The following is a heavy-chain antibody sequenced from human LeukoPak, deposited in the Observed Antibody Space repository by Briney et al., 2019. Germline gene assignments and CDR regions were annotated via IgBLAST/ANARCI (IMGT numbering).Heavy chain of an antibody. CDR1: GGSFSGYY. CDR3: AREGGTAAGTVEDAFDI. D-gene: IGHD6-13*01. J-gene: IGHJ3*02. Sequence: SETLSLTCAVYGGSFSGYYWSWIRQPPGKGLEWIGEINHSGSTNYNPSPKSRVTISVDTSKNQFSLKLSSVTAADTAVYYCAREGGTAAGTVEDAFDIWGQGTMVTVSS. CDR2: INHSGST. V-gene: IGHV4-34*01.